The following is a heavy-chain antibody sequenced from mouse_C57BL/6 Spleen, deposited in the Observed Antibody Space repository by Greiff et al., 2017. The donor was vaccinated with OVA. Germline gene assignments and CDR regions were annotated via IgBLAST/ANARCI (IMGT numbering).Heavy chain of an antibody. CDR1: GFTFSSYA. D-gene: IGHD2-5*01. V-gene: IGHV5-4*01. J-gene: IGHJ2*01. CDR2: ISDGGSYT. Sequence: EVQGVESGGGLVKPGGSLKLSCAASGFTFSSYAMSWVRQTPEKRLEWVATISDGGSYTYYPDNVKGRFTISRDNAKNNLYLQMSHLKSEDTAMYYCARDYSNYEDYFDYWGQGTTLTVSS. CDR3: ARDYSNYEDYFDY.